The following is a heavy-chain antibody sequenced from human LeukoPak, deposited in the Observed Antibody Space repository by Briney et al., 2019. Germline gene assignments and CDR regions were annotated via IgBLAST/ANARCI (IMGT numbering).Heavy chain of an antibody. CDR1: GFTFSSYW. CDR2: IKQDGSEK. CDR3: AKVPNYDFWSGYSHYFDY. D-gene: IGHD3-3*01. V-gene: IGHV3-7*01. Sequence: GGSLRLSCAASGFTFSSYWMSWVRQAPGKGLEWVANIKQDGSEKYYVDSVKGRFTISRDNAKNSLYLQMNSLRAEDTAVYYCAKVPNYDFWSGYSHYFDYWGQGTLVTVSS. J-gene: IGHJ4*02.